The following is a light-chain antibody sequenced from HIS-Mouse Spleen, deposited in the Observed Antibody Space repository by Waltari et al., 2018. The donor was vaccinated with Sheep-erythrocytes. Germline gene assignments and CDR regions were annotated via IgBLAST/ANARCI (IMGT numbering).Light chain of an antibody. J-gene: IGLJ1*01. CDR2: DVS. Sequence: QSALTQPPSLSGSPGQSFPIPCPAPTTHVGCSTVFPWSQQHPGKAPKLMIYDVSKRPAGVPDRFSGSKSGNTASLTISGLQAEDEADYYCCSYAGSYNHVFATGTKVTVL. CDR3: CSYAGSYNHV. V-gene: IGLV2-11*01. CDR1: TTHVGCSTV.